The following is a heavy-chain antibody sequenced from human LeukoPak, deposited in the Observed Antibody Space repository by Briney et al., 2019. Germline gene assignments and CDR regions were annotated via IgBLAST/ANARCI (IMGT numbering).Heavy chain of an antibody. V-gene: IGHV4-38-2*01. CDR2: MYHSGST. CDR1: GYSISSGYY. D-gene: IGHD6-13*01. Sequence: PSETLSLTYAVSGYSISSGYYWGWFRQPPGKGLEWIGCMYHSGSTYYNPSLKSRVTISVDTSKNQFSLKLSSVTAADTAVYYCARQGGSSSPYYYYYMDVWGKGTTVTVSS. J-gene: IGHJ6*03. CDR3: ARQGGSSSPYYYYYMDV.